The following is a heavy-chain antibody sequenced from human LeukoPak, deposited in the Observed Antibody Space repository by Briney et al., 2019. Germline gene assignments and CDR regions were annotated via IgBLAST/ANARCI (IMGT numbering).Heavy chain of an antibody. J-gene: IGHJ3*02. CDR1: GFTFSGPA. D-gene: IGHD1-26*01. Sequence: GGSLRLSCAASGFTFSGPAMHWVRQASGKGLEWVGRIRSKANSYATAYAASVKGRFTISRDDSKNTAYLQMNSLKTEDTAVYYCAREDDTGRYMGDDAFDIWGQGTMVTVSS. V-gene: IGHV3-73*01. CDR3: AREDDTGRYMGDDAFDI. CDR2: IRSKANSYAT.